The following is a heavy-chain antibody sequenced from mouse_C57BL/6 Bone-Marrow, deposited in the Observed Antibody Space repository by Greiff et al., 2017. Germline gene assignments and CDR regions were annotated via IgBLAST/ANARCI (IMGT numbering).Heavy chain of an antibody. Sequence: EVQLQQSGAELVRPGASVKLSCTASGFNITDYYMHWVKQRPEQGLEWIGRIDPEDGDTEYAQKFQGKATMTADTSSNTAYLQHSSLTSEDTAVYYCTTCYGNYAGFAYWGQGTLVTVSA. J-gene: IGHJ3*01. CDR2: IDPEDGDT. CDR3: TTCYGNYAGFAY. CDR1: GFNITDYY. V-gene: IGHV14-1*01. D-gene: IGHD2-1*01.